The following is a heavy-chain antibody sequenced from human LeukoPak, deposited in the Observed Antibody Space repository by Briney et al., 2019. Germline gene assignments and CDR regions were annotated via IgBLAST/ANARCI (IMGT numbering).Heavy chain of an antibody. CDR2: ISWNSGSI. J-gene: IGHJ4*02. CDR3: AKVRHGAYFDY. V-gene: IGHV3-9*01. CDR1: GFTFDDYA. Sequence: LAGGSLRLSCAASGFTFDDYAMHWVRQAPGKGLEWVSGISWNSGSIGYADSVKGRFTISRDNAKNSLYLQMNSLRAEDTALYYCAKVRHGAYFDYWGQGTLVTVSS. D-gene: IGHD4/OR15-4a*01.